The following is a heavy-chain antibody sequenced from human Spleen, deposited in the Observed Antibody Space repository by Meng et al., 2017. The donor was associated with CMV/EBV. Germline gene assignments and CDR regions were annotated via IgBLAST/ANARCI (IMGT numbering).Heavy chain of an antibody. D-gene: IGHD2-2*01. CDR1: GYTFTSYD. CDR2: MNPNSGNT. CDR3: TTLYCGDTSCSGYFEY. V-gene: IGHV1-8*01. J-gene: IGHJ4*02. Sequence: ASVKVSCKASGYTFTSYDINWVRQATGQGLEWMGWMNPNSGNTGYAQKFQGRVTMTEDTSTDTAYMELSSLRSEDTAVYYCTTLYCGDTSCSGYFEYWGQGTLVTVSS.